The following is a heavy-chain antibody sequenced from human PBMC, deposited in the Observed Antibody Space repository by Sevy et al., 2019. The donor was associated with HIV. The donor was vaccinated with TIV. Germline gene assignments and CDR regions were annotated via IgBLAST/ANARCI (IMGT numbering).Heavy chain of an antibody. V-gene: IGHV4-34*01. CDR2: INHSGST. CDR3: ARRTPRGYSYGYGGYFDY. D-gene: IGHD5-18*01. CDR1: GGSFSGYY. J-gene: IGHJ4*02. Sequence: SETLSLTCAVYGGSFSGYYWSWIRQPPGKGLEWIGEINHSGSTNYNPSHKSRVTISVDTSKNQFSLKLSSVTAADTAVYYCARRTPRGYSYGYGGYFDYWGQGTLVTVSS.